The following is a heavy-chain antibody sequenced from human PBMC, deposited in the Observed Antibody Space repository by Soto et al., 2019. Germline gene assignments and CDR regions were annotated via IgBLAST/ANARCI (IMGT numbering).Heavy chain of an antibody. D-gene: IGHD2-8*01. CDR3: TTDTKCSNGVCYPYYYGIDV. CDR1: GCNLTSAG. V-gene: IGHV3-15*01. Sequence: VSRRRYCAASGCNLTSAGMSRIRQNPGTGLEWVCRIKTKADGGTTDYTAPVKGRFTISRDDSKNTLYLQMNSLKTEDTAAYYCTTDTKCSNGVCYPYYYGIDVRGQGTTVTVSS. J-gene: IGHJ6*02. CDR2: IKTKADGGTT.